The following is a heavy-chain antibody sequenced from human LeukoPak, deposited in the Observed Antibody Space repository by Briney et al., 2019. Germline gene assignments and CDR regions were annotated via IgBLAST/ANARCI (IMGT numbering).Heavy chain of an antibody. V-gene: IGHV6-1*01. CDR3: AIRYSSSSPHFDY. Sequence: RSQTLSLTCAISGDSVSSNSAAWNWIRQSPSRGLEWLGRTYYRSKWYNDYAVSVKSRITINPDTSKNQFSLKLSSVTAADTAVYYCAIRYSSSSPHFDYWGQGTLVTVSS. J-gene: IGHJ4*02. CDR1: GDSVSSNSAA. D-gene: IGHD6-13*01. CDR2: TYYRSKWYN.